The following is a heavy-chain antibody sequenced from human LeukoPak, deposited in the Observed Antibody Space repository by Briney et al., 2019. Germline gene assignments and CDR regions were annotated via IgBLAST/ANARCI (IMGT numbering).Heavy chain of an antibody. J-gene: IGHJ4*02. CDR3: TRGRRATHDY. V-gene: IGHV3-49*04. CDR1: GFTFNNYA. D-gene: IGHD1-26*01. Sequence: TGGSLRLSCAASGFTFNNYAMSWVRQAPGKGLEWVGFIRSKAYGGTTEYAASVKGRFTISRDDSKSIAYLQMNSLKTEDTAVYYCTRGRRATHDYWGQGTLVTVSS. CDR2: IRSKAYGGTT.